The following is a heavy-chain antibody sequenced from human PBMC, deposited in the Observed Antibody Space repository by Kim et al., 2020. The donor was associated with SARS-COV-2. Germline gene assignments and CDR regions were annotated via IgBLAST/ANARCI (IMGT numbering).Heavy chain of an antibody. D-gene: IGHD3-22*01. CDR3: ARDSAYYYDSSGYWGYYFDY. V-gene: IGHV3-48*04. CDR2: ISSSSSTI. Sequence: GGSLRLSCAASGFTFSSYSMNWVRQAPGKGLEWVSYISSSSSTIYYADSVKGRFTISRDNAKNSLYLQMNSLRAEDTAVYYCARDSAYYYDSSGYWGYYFDYWGQGTLVTVSS. J-gene: IGHJ4*02. CDR1: GFTFSSYS.